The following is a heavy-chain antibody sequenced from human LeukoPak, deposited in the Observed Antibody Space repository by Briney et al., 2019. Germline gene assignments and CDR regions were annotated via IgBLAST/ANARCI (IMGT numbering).Heavy chain of an antibody. CDR3: ARDRGDEVLRYFDWSPGAHYFDY. D-gene: IGHD3-9*01. V-gene: IGHV3-30-3*01. CDR2: ISYDGSNK. Sequence: NPGGSLRLSCAASGFTFSSYAMHWVRQAPGKGLEWVAVISYDGSNKYYADSVKGRFTISRDNSKNTLYLQMNSLRAEDTAVYYCARDRGDEVLRYFDWSPGAHYFDYWGQGTLVTVSS. CDR1: GFTFSSYA. J-gene: IGHJ4*02.